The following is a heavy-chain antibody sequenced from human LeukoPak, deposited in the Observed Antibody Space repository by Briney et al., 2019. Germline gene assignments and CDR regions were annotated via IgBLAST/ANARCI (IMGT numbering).Heavy chain of an antibody. Sequence: PGGSLRLSCAASGFTFSNAWMSWVRQAPGKGLVWVSRINSDESNTNSYADSVKGRFIISRDNAKNTLYLQMNSLRAEDTAVYFCGRGGNGIDIWGQGTTVIVSS. CDR3: GRGGNGIDI. CDR1: GFTFSNAW. J-gene: IGHJ3*02. D-gene: IGHD2-8*01. V-gene: IGHV3-74*01. CDR2: INSDESNT.